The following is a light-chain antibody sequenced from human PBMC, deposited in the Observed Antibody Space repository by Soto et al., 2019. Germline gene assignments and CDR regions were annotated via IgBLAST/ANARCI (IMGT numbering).Light chain of an antibody. CDR3: QQSFDGPRT. CDR1: QSNNTY. CDR2: AAS. V-gene: IGKV1-39*01. J-gene: IGKJ1*01. Sequence: DLHMTQSPSSLSASVGDRVTITCRASQSNNTYLNWYQQKPGKAPNLLIYAASSLHSGVPSRFSGGGSGTDFSLTISSLQPEDSATYYCQQSFDGPRTFGQGTKAEIK.